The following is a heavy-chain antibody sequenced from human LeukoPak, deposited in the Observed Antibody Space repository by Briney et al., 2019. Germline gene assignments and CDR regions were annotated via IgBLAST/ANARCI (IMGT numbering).Heavy chain of an antibody. CDR2: IYYSGST. CDR1: GGSISSYY. J-gene: IGHJ5*02. V-gene: IGHV4-59*08. CDR3: ARQPTSRDGYNWFDP. Sequence: PPETLSLTCTVSGGSISSYYWSWIRQPPGKGLEWIGYIYYSGSTNYNPSLKSRVTISVDTSKNQFSLKLSSVTAADTAVYYCARQPTSRDGYNWFDPWGQGTLVTVSS. D-gene: IGHD5-24*01.